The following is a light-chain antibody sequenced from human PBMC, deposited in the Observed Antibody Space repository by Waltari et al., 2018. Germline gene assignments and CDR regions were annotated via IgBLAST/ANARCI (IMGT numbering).Light chain of an antibody. CDR3: QHYNNWPPFT. Sequence: EIVMTQSPATLSVSPGERASLSCRARQSVGNTLAWYQQIPGQAPRLLIYDASARATGVPARFSGSVSGTAFTLTISSMQSEDFAVYYCQHYNNWPPFTFGPGTKVDIK. CDR2: DAS. V-gene: IGKV3-15*01. J-gene: IGKJ3*01. CDR1: QSVGNT.